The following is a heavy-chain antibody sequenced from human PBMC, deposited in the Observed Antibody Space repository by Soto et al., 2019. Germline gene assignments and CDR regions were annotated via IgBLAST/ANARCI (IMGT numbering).Heavy chain of an antibody. CDR1: GVTLGGCG. Sequence: GGSLRLSCAASGVTLGGCGMHGVRQASGKGLEWVGHIRSKTNSYATAYAESVKGRFTISRDDSMNTAYLQMNSLKTEDTAVYFCTRQTDAVQWRVVPQHYQFYY. D-gene: IGHD6-19*01. CDR3: TRQTDAVQWRVVPQHYQFYY. CDR2: IRSKTNSYAT. V-gene: IGHV3-73*01. J-gene: IGHJ6*01.